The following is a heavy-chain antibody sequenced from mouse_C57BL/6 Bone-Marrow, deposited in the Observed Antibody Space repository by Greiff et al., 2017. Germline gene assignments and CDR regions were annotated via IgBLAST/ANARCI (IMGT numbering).Heavy chain of an antibody. D-gene: IGHD1-1*01. CDR3: ARGYCGSWYFDV. CDR1: GYTFTSYW. J-gene: IGHJ1*03. Sequence: QVQLQQPGAELVRPGSSVKLSCKASGYTFTSYWMHWVKQRPIQGLEWIGNIDPSDSETNYNQKFKDKATLTVDKSSSTAYMQLSSLTSEDSAVYYCARGYCGSWYFDVWGTGTTVTVSS. V-gene: IGHV1-52*01. CDR2: IDPSDSET.